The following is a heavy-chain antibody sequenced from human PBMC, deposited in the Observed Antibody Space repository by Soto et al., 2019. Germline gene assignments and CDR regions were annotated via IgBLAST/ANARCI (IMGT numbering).Heavy chain of an antibody. CDR3: ARLKLGIDAFDI. CDR2: MNPNSGNT. J-gene: IGHJ3*02. Sequence: ASVKVSCKASGYAFTSYDINWVRQATGQGLEWMGWMNPNSGNTGYARKFQGRVTMTRNTSISTAYMELSSLRSEDTAVYYCARLKLGIDAFDIWGQGTMVTVSS. CDR1: GYAFTSYD. V-gene: IGHV1-8*01. D-gene: IGHD7-27*01.